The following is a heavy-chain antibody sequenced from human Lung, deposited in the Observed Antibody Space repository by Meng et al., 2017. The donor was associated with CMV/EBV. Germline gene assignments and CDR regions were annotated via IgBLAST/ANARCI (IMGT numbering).Heavy chain of an antibody. J-gene: IGHJ4*02. CDR1: GGSVSSGSYY. V-gene: IGHV4-61*01. CDR2: IYYSGST. CDR3: ARGSGFSELPQN. D-gene: IGHD3-3*01. Sequence: SETLSLXXTVSGGSVSSGSYYWSWIRQPPGKGLEWIRYIYYSGSTNYNPSLKSRVTISVDTSKNQFSLKLSSVTAADTAVYYCARGSGFSELPQNWDQGTLVTVSS.